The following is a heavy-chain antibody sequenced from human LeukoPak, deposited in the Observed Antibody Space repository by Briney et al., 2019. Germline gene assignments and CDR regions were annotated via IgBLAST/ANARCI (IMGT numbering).Heavy chain of an antibody. Sequence: PGRSLRLSCAASGFTFSSYGMHWVRQAPGKGLEWVAVISYDGSNKYYADSVKGRFSIARDNSNNTLYLQMNSLRAEDTAVYYCARDDLGDRRVYYFDYWGQGTLVTVSS. CDR2: ISYDGSNK. V-gene: IGHV3-30*03. J-gene: IGHJ4*02. D-gene: IGHD4-17*01. CDR1: GFTFSSYG. CDR3: ARDDLGDRRVYYFDY.